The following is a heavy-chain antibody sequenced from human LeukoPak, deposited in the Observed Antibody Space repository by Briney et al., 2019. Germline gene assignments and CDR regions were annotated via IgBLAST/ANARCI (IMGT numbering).Heavy chain of an antibody. CDR1: GGSFSGYY. J-gene: IGHJ3*02. CDR2: INHSGST. CDR3: ARVELEDAFDI. D-gene: IGHD1-1*01. Sequence: SETLSLTCAVYGGSFSGYYWSWLRQPPGKGLEWIGEINHSGSTNYNPSLKSRVTISVDTSKNQFSLKLSSVTAADTAVYYCARVELEDAFDIWGQGTMVTVSS. V-gene: IGHV4-34*01.